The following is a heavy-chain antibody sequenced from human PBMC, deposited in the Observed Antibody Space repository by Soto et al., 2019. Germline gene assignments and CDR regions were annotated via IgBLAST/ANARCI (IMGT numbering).Heavy chain of an antibody. CDR3: ARADRTLVTSYGLDV. CDR2: INHSGTT. J-gene: IGHJ6*02. V-gene: IGHV4-34*01. CDR1: GGSFSGFY. D-gene: IGHD2-21*02. Sequence: PSETLSLTCAVSGGSFSGFYWTWIRQPPGEGLEWIGEINHSGTTNFNPPLRSCLTISLDSSKKHFSLKLTSMTAADAAVYYCARADRTLVTSYGLDVWGQGTTVTSP.